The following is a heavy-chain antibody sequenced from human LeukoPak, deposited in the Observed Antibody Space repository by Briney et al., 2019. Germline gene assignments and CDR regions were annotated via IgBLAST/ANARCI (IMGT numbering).Heavy chain of an antibody. CDR2: ISAYNGNT. J-gene: IGHJ4*02. CDR3: ASSIAAAGGFVY. CDR1: GYTFTSYG. D-gene: IGHD6-13*01. V-gene: IGHV1-18*01. Sequence: ASVKVSCKASGYTFTSYGISWVRQAPGQGLEWMGWISAYNGNTNYAQRLQGRVTMTTDTSTSTAYMELRSLRSDDTAVYYRASSIAAAGGFVYWGQGTLVTVSS.